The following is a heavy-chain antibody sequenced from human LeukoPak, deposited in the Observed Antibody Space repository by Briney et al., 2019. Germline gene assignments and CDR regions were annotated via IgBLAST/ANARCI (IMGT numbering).Heavy chain of an antibody. V-gene: IGHV4-61*02. J-gene: IGHJ4*02. CDR2: IYTSGST. CDR3: ASGVDIVATSSFDY. Sequence: SQTLSLTCTVSGGSISSGSYYWSWSRQPAGKGLGWSGRIYTSGSTNYNPSLKSRVTISVDTSKNQFSLKLSSVTAADTAVYYCASGVDIVATSSFDYWGQGTLVTVSS. CDR1: GGSISSGSYY. D-gene: IGHD5-12*01.